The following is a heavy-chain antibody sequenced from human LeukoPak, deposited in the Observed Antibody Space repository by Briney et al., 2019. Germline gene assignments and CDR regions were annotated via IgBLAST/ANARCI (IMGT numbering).Heavy chain of an antibody. D-gene: IGHD3-10*01. V-gene: IGHV3-23*01. CDR2: ISGSGGST. CDR1: GFTFSSYA. Sequence: GGSLRLSCAASGFTFSSYAMSWVRQAPGKGLEWVSAISGSGGSTYYSDSVKGRFTISRDNSKNTLYLQMNSLRVEDTAAYYCAKDLNYGFDYWGQGSLVTVSS. J-gene: IGHJ4*02. CDR3: AKDLNYGFDY.